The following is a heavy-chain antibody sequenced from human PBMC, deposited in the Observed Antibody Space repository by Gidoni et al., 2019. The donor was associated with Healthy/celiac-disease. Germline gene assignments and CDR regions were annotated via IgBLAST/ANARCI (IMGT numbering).Heavy chain of an antibody. CDR3: AKDMDSKYDILTGYDAFDI. CDR2: ISWDGGST. D-gene: IGHD3-9*01. V-gene: IGHV3-43*01. J-gene: IGHJ3*02. CDR1: GFTFDDYT. Sequence: EVQLVESGGVVVQPGGSLRLSCAASGFTFDDYTMHWVRQAPGKGLEWVSLISWDGGSTYYADSVKGRFTISRDNSKNSLYLQMNSLRTEDTALYYCAKDMDSKYDILTGYDAFDIWGQGTMVTVSS.